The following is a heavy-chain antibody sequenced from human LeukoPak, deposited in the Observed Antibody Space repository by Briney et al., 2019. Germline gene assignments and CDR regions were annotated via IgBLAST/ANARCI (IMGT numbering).Heavy chain of an antibody. CDR2: INPIFGTA. J-gene: IGHJ4*02. CDR1: GGTFSSYA. V-gene: IGHV1-69*05. D-gene: IGHD5-18*01. Sequence: SVKVSCKASGGTFSSYAISWVRQAPGQGLEWMGGINPIFGTANYAQKFQGRVTITTDESTSTACMELSSLRSEDTAVYYCARGGDTAMVRWYFDYWGQGTLVTVSS. CDR3: ARGGDTAMVRWYFDY.